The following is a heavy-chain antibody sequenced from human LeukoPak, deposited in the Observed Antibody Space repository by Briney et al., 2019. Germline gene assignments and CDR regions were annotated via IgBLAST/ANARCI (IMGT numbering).Heavy chain of an antibody. J-gene: IGHJ4*02. Sequence: PGGSLRLSCAASGFTFSSYWMHWVRQAPGKGLVWVSRIKSDESSTTYADSEKGRFTTSRDNAKNTLYLQMNSLRAEDTAVYYCARDAAAYCSGGSCYPRYWGQGTLVTVSS. CDR2: IKSDESST. CDR3: ARDAAAYCSGGSCYPRY. D-gene: IGHD2-15*01. CDR1: GFTFSSYW. V-gene: IGHV3-74*01.